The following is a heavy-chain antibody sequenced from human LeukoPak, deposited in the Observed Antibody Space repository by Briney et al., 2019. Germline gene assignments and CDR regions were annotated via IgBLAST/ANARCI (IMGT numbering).Heavy chain of an antibody. CDR1: GFTFSTYA. CDR2: ISYDGSNK. J-gene: IGHJ5*02. Sequence: AGGSLRLSCAASGFTFSTYAMHWVRQAPGKGLEWVAVISYDGSNKYYADSVKGRFTISRDNSENTMYLQMNTLRAEDTAVYYCAKDVSWNWFDPWGQGTLVTVSS. V-gene: IGHV3-30*18. CDR3: AKDVSWNWFDP.